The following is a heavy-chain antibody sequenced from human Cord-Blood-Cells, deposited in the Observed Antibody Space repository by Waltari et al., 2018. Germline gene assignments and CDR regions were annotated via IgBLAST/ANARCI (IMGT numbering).Heavy chain of an antibody. J-gene: IGHJ4*02. CDR2: INHSGST. Sequence: QVQLQQWGAGLLTPSETLSLTCAVYGGSFSGYYWSWIRQPPGKGLEWIGEINHSGSTNYNPSLKSRVTISVDTSKNQFSLKLSSVTAADTAVYYCARRAAAIYWGQGTLVTVSS. CDR1: GGSFSGYY. CDR3: ARRAAAIY. V-gene: IGHV4-34*01. D-gene: IGHD2-2*01.